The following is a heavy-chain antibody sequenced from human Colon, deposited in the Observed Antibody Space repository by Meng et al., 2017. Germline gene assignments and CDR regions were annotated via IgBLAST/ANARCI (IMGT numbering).Heavy chain of an antibody. CDR2: ISNGGGPI. Sequence: GGSLRLSCTASGFTFGDYYMSWIRQAPGKGPEWLSSISNGGGPIYYADSVKGRFTISRDNAKDSLYLQIDSLRAEDTAVYFCARDRVQLGFDPWGQGTQVTVSS. J-gene: IGHJ5*02. CDR1: GFTFGDYY. D-gene: IGHD1-1*01. CDR3: ARDRVQLGFDP. V-gene: IGHV3-11*01.